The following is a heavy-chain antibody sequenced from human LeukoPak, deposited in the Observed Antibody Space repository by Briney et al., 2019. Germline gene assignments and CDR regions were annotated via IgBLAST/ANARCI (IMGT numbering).Heavy chain of an antibody. Sequence: SVKVSCKASGGTFSSYAISWVRQAPGQGLEWMGRIIPILGIANYAQKFRGRVTITADKSTSAAYMELSSLRSEDTAVYYCARASDDSSGYYPGAFDYWGQGTLVTVSS. CDR2: IIPILGIA. CDR3: ARASDDSSGYYPGAFDY. CDR1: GGTFSSYA. D-gene: IGHD3-22*01. V-gene: IGHV1-69*04. J-gene: IGHJ4*02.